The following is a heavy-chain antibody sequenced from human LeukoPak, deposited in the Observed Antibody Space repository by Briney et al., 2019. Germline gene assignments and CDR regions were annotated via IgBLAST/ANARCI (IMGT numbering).Heavy chain of an antibody. Sequence: PSETLSLTCAVYGGSFSGYYWSWIRQPPGKGLEWIGEINHSGSTNYNPSLKSRVTISVDTSKNQFSLKLSSVTAADTAVYYCAIDSRYDAFDIWGQGTMVTVSS. J-gene: IGHJ3*02. CDR1: GGSFSGYY. D-gene: IGHD6-13*01. CDR2: INHSGST. CDR3: AIDSRYDAFDI. V-gene: IGHV4-34*01.